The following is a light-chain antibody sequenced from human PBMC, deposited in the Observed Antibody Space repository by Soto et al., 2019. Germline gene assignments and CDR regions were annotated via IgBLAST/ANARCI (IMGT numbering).Light chain of an antibody. CDR3: QHHYNIPPT. V-gene: IGKV4-1*01. Sequence: DIVMTQSPDSLAVSLGERATINCKSSQSVLYSANNKNYLAWYQQKPGQPPKLLISWASTREYGVPDRFSGSGSGTDFTLTINSLQAEDVAVYYCQHHYNIPPTFGQGTSLQIK. J-gene: IGKJ2*01. CDR2: WAS. CDR1: QSVLYSANNKNY.